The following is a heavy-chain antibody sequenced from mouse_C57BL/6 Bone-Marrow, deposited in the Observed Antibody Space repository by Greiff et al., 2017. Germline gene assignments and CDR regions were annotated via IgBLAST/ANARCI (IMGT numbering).Heavy chain of an antibody. CDR2: IDPSDSYT. D-gene: IGHD1-1*01. CDR3: ALRPWFAY. V-gene: IGHV1-59*01. CDR1: GYTFTSYW. Sequence: QVQLQQPGAELVRPGTSVKLSCKASGYTFTSYWMHWVKQRPGQGLEWIGVIDPSDSYTKSNQKFKGKATLTVDTSSSTAYMQLSSLTSEDSAVYYWALRPWFAYGGQGTLVTVSA. J-gene: IGHJ3*01.